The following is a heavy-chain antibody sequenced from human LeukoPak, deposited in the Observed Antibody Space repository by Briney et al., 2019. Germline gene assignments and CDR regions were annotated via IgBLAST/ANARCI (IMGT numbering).Heavy chain of an antibody. V-gene: IGHV3-23*01. Sequence: GGSLRLSCAASGFTFSTYAVSWVRQAPGKGLEWVSTISGRGDSTYYADSVKGRFTISRDNSKDTLYLQMSSVRVDATAVYYCARDRGRYYDSRGFYWGYYFDSWGQGILVTVST. CDR2: ISGRGDST. CDR1: GFTFSTYA. J-gene: IGHJ4*02. D-gene: IGHD3-22*01. CDR3: ARDRGRYYDSRGFYWGYYFDS.